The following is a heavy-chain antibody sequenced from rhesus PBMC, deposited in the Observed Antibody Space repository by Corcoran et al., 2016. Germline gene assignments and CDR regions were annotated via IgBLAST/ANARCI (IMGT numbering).Heavy chain of an antibody. CDR2: ITDMWSN. D-gene: IGHD4-29*01. V-gene: IGHV4-122*02. J-gene: IGHJ4*01. CDR3: ARDYGSRFDY. CDR1: GGSISSGYSY. Sequence: QVQLQESGPGLVKPSETLSLTCAVSGGSISSGYSYWSWIRQPQGKGLECIGYITDMWSNSYTPTLTSLVTISIDTPTNQSSLMLSAGTAADTALYYCARDYGSRFDYWGQRVLVTVSS.